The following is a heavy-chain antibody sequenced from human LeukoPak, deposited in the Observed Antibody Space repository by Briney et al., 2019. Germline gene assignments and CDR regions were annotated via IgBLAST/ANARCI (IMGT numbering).Heavy chain of an antibody. Sequence: ASVKVSCKASGYTFTSYGISWVRQAPGQGLEWMGWISPYNGNTDHAQKFQGRVTMTTDTFTITAYMDLRSLRSDDTAVYYCARKLYDSSRYGQTYYFDNWGQGTLVTVSS. CDR1: GYTFTSYG. CDR3: ARKLYDSSRYGQTYYFDN. J-gene: IGHJ4*02. V-gene: IGHV1-18*01. CDR2: ISPYNGNT. D-gene: IGHD3-22*01.